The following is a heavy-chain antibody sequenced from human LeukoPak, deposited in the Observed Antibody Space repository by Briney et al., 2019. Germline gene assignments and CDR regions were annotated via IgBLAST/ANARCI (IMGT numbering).Heavy chain of an antibody. V-gene: IGHV3-23*01. D-gene: IGHD2-2*01. CDR2: ISGSGGST. Sequence: GGSLRLSCAASGFTFSSYAMNWVRQAPGKGLEWVSAISGSGGSTYYADSVKGRFTVSRDNAKNSLYLQMNSLRAEDTAVYYCARDAVVPAAMVPFDYWGQGTLVTVSS. CDR3: ARDAVVPAAMVPFDY. J-gene: IGHJ4*02. CDR1: GFTFSSYA.